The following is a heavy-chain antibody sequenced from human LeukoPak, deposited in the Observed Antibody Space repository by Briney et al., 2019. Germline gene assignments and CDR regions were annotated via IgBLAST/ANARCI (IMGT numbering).Heavy chain of an antibody. V-gene: IGHV3-30*04. J-gene: IGHJ4*02. CDR3: VSFYETY. D-gene: IGHD2/OR15-2a*01. CDR2: ISSDGTIK. Sequence: GGSLRLSCVVSGFTLSEYTMHWVRQAPGKGLEWVALISSDGTIKNYADSVRGRFTISRDNSKSTLYLQMNSLRAEDTAVYYCVSFYETYWGRGTLVTVSS. CDR1: GFTLSEYT.